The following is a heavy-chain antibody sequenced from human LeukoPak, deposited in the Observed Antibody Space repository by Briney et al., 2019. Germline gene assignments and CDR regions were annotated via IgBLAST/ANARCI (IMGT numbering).Heavy chain of an antibody. V-gene: IGHV1-8*01. Sequence: ASVKVSCKASGYTFTSYDINWVRQATGQGLEGMGWMNPNSGNTGYAQKFQGRVTMTRNTSISTAYMELSSLRSEDTAVYYCARGPIWNTVSRTGVLLNYWGQGTLVTVSS. CDR1: GYTFTSYD. D-gene: IGHD4-17*01. CDR2: MNPNSGNT. J-gene: IGHJ4*02. CDR3: ARGPIWNTVSRTGVLLNY.